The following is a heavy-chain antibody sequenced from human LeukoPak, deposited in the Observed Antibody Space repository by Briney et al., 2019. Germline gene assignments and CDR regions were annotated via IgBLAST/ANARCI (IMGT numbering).Heavy chain of an antibody. J-gene: IGHJ4*02. D-gene: IGHD2-15*01. CDR2: IYYSGST. CDR3: ARDILNCSGGSCYSRLDY. Sequence: SETLSLTCTVSGGSISSYYWSWLRQPPGKGLEWVGYIYYSGSTNYNPSLKRRVTISVDTSKNQFSLKLSSVTAADTAVYYCARDILNCSGGSCYSRLDYWGQGTLVTVSS. CDR1: GGSISSYY. V-gene: IGHV4-59*01.